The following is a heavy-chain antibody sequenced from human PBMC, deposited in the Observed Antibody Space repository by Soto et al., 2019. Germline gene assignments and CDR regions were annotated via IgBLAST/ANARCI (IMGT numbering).Heavy chain of an antibody. CDR2: MYYSGST. CDR1: GGSISSSSYY. D-gene: IGHD1-26*01. Sequence: SETLSLTCTVSGGSISSSSYYWGWIRQPPGKGLEWIGSMYYSGSTYYNPSLKSRVTISVDTSKNQFSLKLNSVTAADTAVYYCATFSGSYYKGDDPWGQGTLVTVSS. J-gene: IGHJ5*02. CDR3: ATFSGSYYKGDDP. V-gene: IGHV4-39*01.